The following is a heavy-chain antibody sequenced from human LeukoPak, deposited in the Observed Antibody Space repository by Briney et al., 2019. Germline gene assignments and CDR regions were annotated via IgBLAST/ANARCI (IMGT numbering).Heavy chain of an antibody. V-gene: IGHV3-21*01. CDR2: ISSSSSYI. Sequence: GSLRLSCAASGFTFSSYSMNWVRQAPGKGLEWVSSISSSSSYIYYADSVKGRFTISRDNAKNSLYLQMNSLGAEDTAVYYCAREGGQWLVSDYWGQGTLVTVSS. D-gene: IGHD6-19*01. CDR3: AREGGQWLVSDY. J-gene: IGHJ4*02. CDR1: GFTFSSYS.